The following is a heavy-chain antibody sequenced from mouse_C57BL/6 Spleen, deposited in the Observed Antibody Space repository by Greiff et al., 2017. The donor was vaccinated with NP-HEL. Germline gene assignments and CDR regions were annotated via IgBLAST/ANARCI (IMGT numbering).Heavy chain of an antibody. CDR3: TRSGGPYWYFDV. CDR2: IDPETGGT. Sequence: VKLQESGAELVRPGASVTLSCKASGYTFTDYEMHWVKQTPVHGLEWIGAIDPETGGTAYNQKFKGKAILTADKSSSTAYMELRSLTSEDSAVYYCTRSGGPYWYFDVWGTGTTVTVSS. J-gene: IGHJ1*03. V-gene: IGHV1-15*01. D-gene: IGHD3-1*01. CDR1: GYTFTDYE.